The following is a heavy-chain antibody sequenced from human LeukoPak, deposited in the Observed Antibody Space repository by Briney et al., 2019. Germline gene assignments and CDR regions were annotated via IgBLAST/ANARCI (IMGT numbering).Heavy chain of an antibody. D-gene: IGHD4-11*01. CDR1: GGSFSGYY. J-gene: IGHJ6*03. Sequence: SETLSLTCAVYGGSFSGYYWSWIRQPPGKGLEWIGEINHRGSTNYNPSLKSRVTISVDTSKNQFSLKLNSVTAADTAVYYCARELTDYSNYVNYYYYYMDVWGKGTTVTVSS. CDR3: ARELTDYSNYVNYYYYYMDV. V-gene: IGHV4-34*01. CDR2: INHRGST.